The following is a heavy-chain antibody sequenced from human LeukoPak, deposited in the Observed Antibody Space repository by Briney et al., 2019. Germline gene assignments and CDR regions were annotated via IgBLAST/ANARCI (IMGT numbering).Heavy chain of an antibody. Sequence: ASVKVSCKASGYTFTGYYMHWVRQAPGQGLEWMGWINPNSGGTNYAQKFQGRVTMTRDTSISTAYMELSSLRSEDTAVYYCARADTIFGMVNWFDPWGQRTLVTVSS. D-gene: IGHD3-3*01. J-gene: IGHJ5*02. CDR1: GYTFTGYY. CDR2: INPNSGGT. V-gene: IGHV1-2*02. CDR3: ARADTIFGMVNWFDP.